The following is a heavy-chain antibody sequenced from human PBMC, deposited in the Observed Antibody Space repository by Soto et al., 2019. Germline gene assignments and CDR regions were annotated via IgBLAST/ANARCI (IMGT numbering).Heavy chain of an antibody. D-gene: IGHD3-9*01. CDR2: IIPIFGTA. J-gene: IGHJ4*02. V-gene: IGHV1-69*13. Sequence: GASVKVSCKASGGTFSSYAISWVRQAPGQGLEWMGGIIPIFGTANYAQKFQGRVTITADESTSTAYMELSSLRSEDTAVYYCAREPYDILTGYPIFRYFDYWGQGTLVTVSS. CDR1: GGTFSSYA. CDR3: AREPYDILTGYPIFRYFDY.